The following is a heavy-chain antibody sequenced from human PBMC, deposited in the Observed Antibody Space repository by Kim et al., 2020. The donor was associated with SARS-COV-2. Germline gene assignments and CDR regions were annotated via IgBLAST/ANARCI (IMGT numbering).Heavy chain of an antibody. CDR3: AKSTLAGLRPDY. Sequence: GGSLRLSCAASGFTFSSYAMSWVRQAPGKGLEWVSAISDSGSSTYYADSVRSRLTISRDNSKNTVYLQMNSLRAEETAVYYCAKSTLAGLRPDYWGQGTLVTVSS. D-gene: IGHD4-17*01. CDR2: ISDSGSST. J-gene: IGHJ4*02. V-gene: IGHV3-23*01. CDR1: GFTFSSYA.